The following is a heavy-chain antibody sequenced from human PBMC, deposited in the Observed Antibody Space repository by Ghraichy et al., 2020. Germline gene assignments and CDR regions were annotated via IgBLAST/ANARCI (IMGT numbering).Heavy chain of an antibody. CDR1: GGSISDFY. D-gene: IGHD3-22*01. V-gene: IGHV4-4*07. J-gene: IGHJ4*02. Sequence: SQTLSLTCSVSGGSISDFYWSWIRQPAGKGLEWIGRIYSGGDTYYSPSLRSRVTISVDTSKNQFSLRLTSVTAADTAVYYCARDAYYYDTTGYYLTDYWGQGTLVPVSS. CDR2: IYSGGDT. CDR3: ARDAYYYDTTGYYLTDY.